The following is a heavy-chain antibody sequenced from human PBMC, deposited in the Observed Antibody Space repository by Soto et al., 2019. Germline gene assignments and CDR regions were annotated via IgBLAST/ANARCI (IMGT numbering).Heavy chain of an antibody. CDR3: ARESPEGAYGDPFDY. CDR2: INPSGGST. CDR1: GYTFTSYY. V-gene: IGHV1-46*01. Sequence: ASVKVSCKASGYTFTSYYMHWVRQAPGQGLEWMGIINPSGGSTSYAQKFQGRVTMTRGTSTSTVYMELSSLRSEDTAVYYCARESPEGAYGDPFDYWGQGTLVTVSS. D-gene: IGHD4-17*01. J-gene: IGHJ4*02.